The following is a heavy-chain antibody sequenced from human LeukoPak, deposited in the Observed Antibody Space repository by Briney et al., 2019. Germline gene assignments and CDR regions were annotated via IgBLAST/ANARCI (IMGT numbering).Heavy chain of an antibody. Sequence: SGTLSLTCAVSGGSISSSNWWSWVRQPPGKGLEWIGEIYHSGSTNYNPSLKSRVTISVDTSKNQFSLKLSSVTAADTAVYYCARTGYYYNSRSYGAPYYFDYWGQGTLVTVSS. CDR3: ARTGYYYNSRSYGAPYYFDY. CDR1: GGSISSSNW. D-gene: IGHD3-10*01. CDR2: IYHSGST. J-gene: IGHJ4*02. V-gene: IGHV4-4*02.